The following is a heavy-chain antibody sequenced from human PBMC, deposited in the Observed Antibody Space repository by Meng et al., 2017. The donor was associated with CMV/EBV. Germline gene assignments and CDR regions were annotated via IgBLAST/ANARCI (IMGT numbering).Heavy chain of an antibody. J-gene: IGHJ4*02. CDR2: IYYSGST. CDR1: GGSISSYY. V-gene: IGHV4-59*01. Sequence: SETLSLTCTVSGGSISSYYLSWIRQPPGKGLEWVGYIYYSGSTNYNPSLKSRVTISVDTSKNQFSLKLSSVTAADTAVYYCARGFHYWGQGTLVTVSS. CDR3: ARGFHY.